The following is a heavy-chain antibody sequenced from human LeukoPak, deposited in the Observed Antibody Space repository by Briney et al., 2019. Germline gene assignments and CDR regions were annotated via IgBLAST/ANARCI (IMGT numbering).Heavy chain of an antibody. CDR1: GFTLSNVW. CDR3: GRSVAAPADY. V-gene: IGHV3-7*03. D-gene: IGHD6-6*01. Sequence: GGSLRLSCATSGFTLSNVWMSWVRQAPGKGLEWVGNIRGDGSVKFYLDSVKGRFTISRDNTNSVSLQMNNLKAEDTAVYYCGRSVAAPADYWGRGTLVIVSS. CDR2: IRGDGSVK. J-gene: IGHJ4*02.